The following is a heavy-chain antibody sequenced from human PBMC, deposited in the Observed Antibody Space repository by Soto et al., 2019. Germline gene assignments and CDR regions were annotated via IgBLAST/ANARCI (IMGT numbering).Heavy chain of an antibody. J-gene: IGHJ6*02. CDR3: ARVGIQVAGNYYYYGMDV. Sequence: ASVKVSCKASGYTFTSYAMHWVRQAPGQRLEWMGWINAGNGNTKYSQKFQGRVTITRDTSASTAYMELSSLRSEDTAVYYFARVGIQVAGNYYYYGMDVWGQGTTVTVSS. CDR1: GYTFTSYA. CDR2: INAGNGNT. V-gene: IGHV1-3*01. D-gene: IGHD6-19*01.